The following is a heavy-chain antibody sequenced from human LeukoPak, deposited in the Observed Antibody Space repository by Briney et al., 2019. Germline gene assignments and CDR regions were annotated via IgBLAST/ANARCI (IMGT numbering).Heavy chain of an antibody. CDR1: GGSISSSGYY. CDR2: IYYSGGT. D-gene: IGHD1-26*01. J-gene: IGHJ5*02. V-gene: IGHV4-39*01. CDR3: ARHEYSGSYYGLSWFDP. Sequence: PSETLSLTCTVSGGSISSSGYYWGWIRQPPGKGLEWIASIYYSGGTYYNPSLKSRVTISVDTSKNQLSLKLSSLAAADTAVYYCARHEYSGSYYGLSWFDPWGQGTLVTVSS.